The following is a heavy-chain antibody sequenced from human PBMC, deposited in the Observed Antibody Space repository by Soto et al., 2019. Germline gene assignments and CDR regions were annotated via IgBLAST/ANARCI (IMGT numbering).Heavy chain of an antibody. CDR2: IIPILGIA. V-gene: IGHV1-69*02. J-gene: IGHJ5*02. CDR3: ARGADVDIVATTTSWFDP. Sequence: QVQLVQSGAEVKKPGSSVKVSCKASGGTFSSYTISWVRQAPGQGLEWMGRIIPILGIANYAQKFQGRVTITADKSTSTAYMGLSSLRSEDTAVYYCARGADVDIVATTTSWFDPWGQGTLVTVSS. CDR1: GGTFSSYT. D-gene: IGHD5-12*01.